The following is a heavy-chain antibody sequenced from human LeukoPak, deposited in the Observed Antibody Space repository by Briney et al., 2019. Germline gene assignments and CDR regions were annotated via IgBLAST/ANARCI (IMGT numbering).Heavy chain of an antibody. Sequence: GGSLRLSCAASGFTFSSYGMHWVRQAPGKGLEWVAFIRYDGSNKYYADSVKGRFTISRDNSKNTLYLQMNSLKAEDTAVYYCAKEDCSGGSCYNWFDPWGQGTLVTVSS. CDR1: GFTFSSYG. V-gene: IGHV3-30*02. D-gene: IGHD2-15*01. J-gene: IGHJ5*02. CDR3: AKEDCSGGSCYNWFDP. CDR2: IRYDGSNK.